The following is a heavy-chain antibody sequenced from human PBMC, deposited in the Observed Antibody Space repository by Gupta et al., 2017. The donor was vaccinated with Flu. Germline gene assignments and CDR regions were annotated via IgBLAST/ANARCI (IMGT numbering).Heavy chain of an antibody. CDR3: ARDGPSIVVELHM. J-gene: IGHJ3*02. CDR1: GLSSSRDW. D-gene: IGHD1-26*01. CDR2: INYEGTTR. V-gene: IGHV3-74*01. Sequence: EVQLVESGGGLVQPGGSLRLTCTGPGLSSSRDWVIWVRQVPGKGLVWVSRINYEGTTRDYADSVKGRFTISRDNAKNEVYLQMNGLRDEDTALYYCARDGPSIVVELHMWGQGTMVTVSS.